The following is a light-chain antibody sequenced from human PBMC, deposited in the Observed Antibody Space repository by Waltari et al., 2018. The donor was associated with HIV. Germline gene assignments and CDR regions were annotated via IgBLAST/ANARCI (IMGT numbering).Light chain of an antibody. Sequence: EIVLTQSPGTLSLSPGERATLSCRASQIVSGDYLAWYQQKPGQAPRPLIYGASTRATDVPERFSGSRSGTLFTLTINRLEPEDFAMYYCQQYGSSPCTFGRGTNLDIK. CDR1: QIVSGDY. CDR2: GAS. J-gene: IGKJ2*02. V-gene: IGKV3-20*01. CDR3: QQYGSSPCT.